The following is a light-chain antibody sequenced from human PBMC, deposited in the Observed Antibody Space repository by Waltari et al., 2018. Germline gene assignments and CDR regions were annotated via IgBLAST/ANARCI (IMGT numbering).Light chain of an antibody. CDR2: DES. Sequence: ETVLTQSPATLSLSPGERATLSCRASQSIISPLAWYQPKPGQPPRLLIYDESKRATGIPARFSCSGSGTDFTLTISSLEPEDFAVYYCQQRSNLWTFGQGTKVEIK. J-gene: IGKJ1*01. CDR3: QQRSNLWT. V-gene: IGKV3-11*01. CDR1: QSIISP.